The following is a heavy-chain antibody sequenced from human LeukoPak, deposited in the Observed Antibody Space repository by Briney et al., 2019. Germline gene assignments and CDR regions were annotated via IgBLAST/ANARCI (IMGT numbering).Heavy chain of an antibody. CDR1: GYTFTSYD. V-gene: IGHV1-8*01. J-gene: IGHJ6*02. CDR2: MNPNSGNT. CDR3: AGGHGTRGYSYGYGWYYGMDV. D-gene: IGHD5-18*01. Sequence: ASVKVSCKASGYTFTSYDINWVRQATGQGLEWMGWMNPNSGNTGYAQKFQGRVTMTRNTSISTAYMELSSLRSEDTAVYYCAGGHGTRGYSYGYGWYYGMDVWGQGTTVTVSS.